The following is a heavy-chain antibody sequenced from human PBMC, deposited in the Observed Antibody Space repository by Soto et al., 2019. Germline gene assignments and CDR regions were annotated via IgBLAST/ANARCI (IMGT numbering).Heavy chain of an antibody. J-gene: IGHJ4*02. CDR2: ISAYNGNT. Sequence: QVQLVQSGAEVKKPGASVKVSCKASGYTFTSYGISWVRQAPGQGLEWMGWISAYNGNTNYAQKLQGRVTMTTDTYTSTAYMELRSLRSDDTAVYYCARVYRITMVRGELSEYWGQGTLFTVSS. CDR1: GYTFTSYG. D-gene: IGHD3-10*01. CDR3: ARVYRITMVRGELSEY. V-gene: IGHV1-18*01.